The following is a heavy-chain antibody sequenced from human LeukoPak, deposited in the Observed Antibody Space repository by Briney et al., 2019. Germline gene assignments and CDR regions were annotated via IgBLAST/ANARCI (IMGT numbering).Heavy chain of an antibody. CDR1: GFTFSSYW. CDR2: IKQDGSEK. J-gene: IGHJ4*02. Sequence: GGSLRLSCAASGFTFSSYWMSWVRQAPGKGLEWVANIKQDGSEKYYVDSVKGRFTISRDNAKNSLYLQMNSLRAEDTAVYYCAKAYCSSTSCWKYYFDYWGQGALVTVSS. CDR3: AKAYCSSTSCWKYYFDY. D-gene: IGHD2-2*01. V-gene: IGHV3-7*01.